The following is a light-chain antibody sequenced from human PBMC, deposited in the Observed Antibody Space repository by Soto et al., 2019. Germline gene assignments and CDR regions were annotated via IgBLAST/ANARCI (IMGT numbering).Light chain of an antibody. CDR1: QCISSY. J-gene: IGKJ4*01. CDR2: AAS. V-gene: IGKV1-9*01. CDR3: QQLNSYPLT. Sequence: IQLTQSPSSLSASVGDRVTITCRARQCISSYLAWYQQKPGKAPKLLIYAASTLQSGVPSRFSGSGSGTDFTLTISRLQPEDFATYYCQQLNSYPLTFGGGTKVEIK.